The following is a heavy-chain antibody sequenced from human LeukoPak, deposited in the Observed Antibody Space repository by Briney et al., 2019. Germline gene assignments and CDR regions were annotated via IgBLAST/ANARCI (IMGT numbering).Heavy chain of an antibody. D-gene: IGHD2-21*02. Sequence: PGGSLRLSCAASGFTFSSYAITWVRQAPGKGLEWVSAISGSGGSTYYADSVKGRFTISRDNSKNTLYLQMNSLRAEDTAVYYCAKAAPYCGGDCYSPFDYWGQGTLVTVSS. V-gene: IGHV3-23*01. J-gene: IGHJ4*02. CDR1: GFTFSSYA. CDR3: AKAAPYCGGDCYSPFDY. CDR2: ISGSGGST.